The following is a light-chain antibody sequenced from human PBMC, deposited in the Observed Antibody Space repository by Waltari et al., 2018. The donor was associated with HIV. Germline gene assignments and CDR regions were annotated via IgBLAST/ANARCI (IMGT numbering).Light chain of an antibody. CDR1: RSHTGNDT. Sequence: QSVLTPPPSASGTPGQRVTISCSGSRSHTGNDTVYLYQQLPGTTPKLLIYKNIQRPSGVPDRFAGSKSGTSAYLAISGLRSEDEADYYCVGWDASLSAYVFGAGTKVTVL. CDR2: KNI. V-gene: IGLV1-47*01. J-gene: IGLJ1*01. CDR3: VGWDASLSAYV.